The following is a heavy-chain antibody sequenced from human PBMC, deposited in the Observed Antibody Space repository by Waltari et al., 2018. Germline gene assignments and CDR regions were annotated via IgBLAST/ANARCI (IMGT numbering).Heavy chain of an antibody. D-gene: IGHD1-20*01. CDR1: GILFTNFP. V-gene: IGHV3-23*01. CDR2: ITVSDDT. J-gene: IGHJ4*02. Sequence: EVQLLESGGGLVQPGGSMSIPCAASGILFTNFPMNWVRLAPGTGLDWVAAITVSDDTFYADSVMGRFTVSRDTSKNTVYLQMNGLRAEDTAIYYCAKPFYNWDDPLHSWGQGTLVAVSS. CDR3: AKPFYNWDDPLHS.